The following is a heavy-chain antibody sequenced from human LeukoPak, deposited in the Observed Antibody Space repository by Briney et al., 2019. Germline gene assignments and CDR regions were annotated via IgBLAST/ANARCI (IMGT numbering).Heavy chain of an antibody. CDR3: ARDDYGDDVPDY. D-gene: IGHD4-17*01. V-gene: IGHV4-4*07. CDR2: IYHSGST. Sequence: SETLSLTCTVSDGSMTNNYWSWLRQPAGKGLEWIGSIYHSGSTYYNPSLKSRVTISVDTSKNQFSLKLSSVTAADTAVYYCARDDYGDDVPDYWGQGTLVTVSS. CDR1: DGSMTNNY. J-gene: IGHJ4*02.